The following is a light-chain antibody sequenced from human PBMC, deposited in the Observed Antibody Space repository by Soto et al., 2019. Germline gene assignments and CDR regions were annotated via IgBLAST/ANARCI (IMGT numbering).Light chain of an antibody. CDR2: DAS. CDR3: QQRNNWPKFT. J-gene: IGKJ3*01. CDR1: QSVSSSY. Sequence: EIVLTQSPGTLSLSPGERATLSCRASQSVSSSYLAWYQQKPGQAPRLLIYDASKRATGIPARFSGSGSGTDFTLTINSLEPEDFAVYYCQQRNNWPKFTFGPGTKVDI. V-gene: IGKV3D-20*02.